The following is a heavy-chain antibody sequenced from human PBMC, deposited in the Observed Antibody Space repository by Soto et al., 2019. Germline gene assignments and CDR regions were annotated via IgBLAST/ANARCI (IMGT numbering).Heavy chain of an antibody. V-gene: IGHV4-59*08. J-gene: IGHJ4*02. CDR1: GGSISSYY. CDR2: IYYSGST. CDR3: ARSEYSSSAEGYFDY. D-gene: IGHD6-13*01. Sequence: SSETLSLTCTVSGGSISSYYWSWIRQPPGKGLEWIGYIYYSGSTNYSPSLKSRVTISVDTSKNQFSLKVSSVTAADTAVYYCARSEYSSSAEGYFDYWGQGTLVTVSS.